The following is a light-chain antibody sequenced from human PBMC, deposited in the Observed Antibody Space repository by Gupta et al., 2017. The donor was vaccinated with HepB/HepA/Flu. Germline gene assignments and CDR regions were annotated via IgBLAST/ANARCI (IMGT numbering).Light chain of an antibody. Sequence: QSALTQPRSVSGSPGQSITISCTGTSSDVGAYNYVSWYQHRPDRAPKLIISDVTQRPSGVPDRFSGSKSGKTDSLTISGRQAEDESDYFCCSYAGTYVFGTGTKVKVL. CDR1: SSDVGAYNY. J-gene: IGLJ1*01. CDR2: DVT. CDR3: CSYAGTYV. V-gene: IGLV2-11*01.